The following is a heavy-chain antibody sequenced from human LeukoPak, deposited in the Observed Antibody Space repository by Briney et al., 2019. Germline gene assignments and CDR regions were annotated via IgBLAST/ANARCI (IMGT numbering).Heavy chain of an antibody. D-gene: IGHD5-18*01. V-gene: IGHV3-30*02. CDR1: GFTFSTYG. CDR3: AKSYSYGYDY. Sequence: GGSLRLSCVASGFTFSTYGMHWVRQAPGRGLDWVAFIWYDGTNKYYADSVKGRFIISRDNSKNTLYLQMNSLRLEDTAVYYSAKSYSYGYDYWGQGTLVTVSS. J-gene: IGHJ4*02. CDR2: IWYDGTNK.